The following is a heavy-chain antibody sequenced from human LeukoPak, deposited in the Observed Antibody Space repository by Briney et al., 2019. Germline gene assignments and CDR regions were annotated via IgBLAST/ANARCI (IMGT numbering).Heavy chain of an antibody. D-gene: IGHD5-18*01. CDR1: GFTFSSYA. CDR2: VSDSGVST. Sequence: PGGSLRLSCAASGFTFSSYAMTWARQAPGKGLEWASTVSDSGVSTYYADSVKGRFTISRDNSRNTLYLQMNSLRAEDTAVYYCVKRGSNYGPFDYWGQGTLVTVSS. V-gene: IGHV3-23*01. CDR3: VKRGSNYGPFDY. J-gene: IGHJ4*02.